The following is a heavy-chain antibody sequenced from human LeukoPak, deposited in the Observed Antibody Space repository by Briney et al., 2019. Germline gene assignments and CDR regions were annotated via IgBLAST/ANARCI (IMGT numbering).Heavy chain of an antibody. J-gene: IGHJ4*02. CDR3: ARLGRGRGIAVAGSVDY. CDR2: INHSGST. CDR1: GGSFSGYY. D-gene: IGHD6-19*01. Sequence: SETLSLTCAVYGGSFSGYYWSWIRQPPGKGLEWIGEINHSGSTNYNPSLKSRVTISVDTSKNQFSLKLSSVTAADTAVYYCARLGRGRGIAVAGSVDYWGQGTLVTVSS. V-gene: IGHV4-34*01.